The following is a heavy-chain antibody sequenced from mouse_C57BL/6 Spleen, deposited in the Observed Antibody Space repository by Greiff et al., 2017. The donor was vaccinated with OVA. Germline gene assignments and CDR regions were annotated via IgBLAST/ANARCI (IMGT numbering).Heavy chain of an antibody. D-gene: IGHD1-1*01. V-gene: IGHV3-1*01. CDR3: ARERSSTTEERYFDV. Sequence: EVKLVESGPGMVKPSQSLSLTCTVTGYSITSGYDWHWIRHFPGNKLEWMGYISYSGSTKYNPSLKSRISITHDTSKNHFFLKLNSVTTEDTATYYCARERSSTTEERYFDVWGTVTTGTVSS. J-gene: IGHJ1*03. CDR1: GYSITSGYD. CDR2: ISYSGST.